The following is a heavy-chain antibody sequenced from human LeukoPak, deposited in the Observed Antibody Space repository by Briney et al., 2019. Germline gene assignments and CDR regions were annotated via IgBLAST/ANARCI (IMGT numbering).Heavy chain of an antibody. D-gene: IGHD3-10*01. CDR3: GRSPGGFRNWFDP. J-gene: IGHJ5*02. CDR2: ISTYKDTI. V-gene: IGHV1-18*01. CDR1: GYTFTSYS. Sequence: GASVKVSCKASGYTFTSYSIGWGREAPGERVERMGWISTYKDTIDYGQKFQGRVTMTTATSTSTAYMEVRSLRSDDTAVYFCGRSPGGFRNWFDPWGQGTLVTVSS.